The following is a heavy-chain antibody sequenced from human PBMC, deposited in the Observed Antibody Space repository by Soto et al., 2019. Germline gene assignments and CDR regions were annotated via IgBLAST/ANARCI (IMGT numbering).Heavy chain of an antibody. CDR2: IIPIFGTA. Sequence: ASVKVSCKASGGTFSSYAISWVRQAPGQGLEWMGGIIPIFGTANYAQKFQGRVTITADESTSTAYMELSSLRSEDTAVYYCARELEYSSGWLGSNYGMDVWGQGTTVTVSS. D-gene: IGHD6-19*01. CDR3: ARELEYSSGWLGSNYGMDV. V-gene: IGHV1-69*13. CDR1: GGTFSSYA. J-gene: IGHJ6*02.